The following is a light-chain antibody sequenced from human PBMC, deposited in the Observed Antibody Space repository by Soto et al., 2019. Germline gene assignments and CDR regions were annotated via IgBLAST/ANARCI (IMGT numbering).Light chain of an antibody. J-gene: IGLJ1*01. CDR2: EVS. CDR1: SSDVGGYNF. V-gene: IGLV2-14*01. Sequence: QSVLTQPASVSGSPGQSITISCTGTSSDVGGYNFVSWYQQHPGKAPKLMIYEVSNRPSGVSTRFSGSKSGNTASLTISGLQAEDEADYYCCSYAGSSTPYVFGTGTKVTVL. CDR3: CSYAGSSTPYV.